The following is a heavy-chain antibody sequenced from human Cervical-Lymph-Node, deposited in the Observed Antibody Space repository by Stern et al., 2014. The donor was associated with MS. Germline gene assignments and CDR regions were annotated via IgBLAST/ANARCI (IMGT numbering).Heavy chain of an antibody. CDR1: GGSISSGGYY. D-gene: IGHD3-10*02. CDR3: AREGWHVRGVVAEHHYYYGMDV. V-gene: IGHV4-31*03. J-gene: IGHJ6*02. CDR2: IYYSGST. Sequence: QVQLQESGPGLVKPSQTLSLTCTVSGGSISSGGYYWSWIRQHPGKGLEWIGYIYYSGSTYYNPSLKSRVTISVDTSKNQFSLKLSSVTAADTAVYYCAREGWHVRGVVAEHHYYYGMDVWGQGTTVTVSS.